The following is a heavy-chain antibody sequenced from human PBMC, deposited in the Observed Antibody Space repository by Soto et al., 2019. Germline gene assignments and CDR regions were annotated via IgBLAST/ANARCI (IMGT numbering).Heavy chain of an antibody. D-gene: IGHD1-26*01. V-gene: IGHV4-34*01. CDR3: ARGGGSPSHNWFDP. CDR1: GGSFSGYY. J-gene: IGHJ5*02. Sequence: PSETLSLTCAVYGGSFSGYYWNWIRQPPGKGLEWIGEINHSRSTNYNPSLKSRVTISVDTSKNHFSLKLSSVTAADTAVYYCARGGGSPSHNWFDPWGQGTLVTVSS. CDR2: INHSRST.